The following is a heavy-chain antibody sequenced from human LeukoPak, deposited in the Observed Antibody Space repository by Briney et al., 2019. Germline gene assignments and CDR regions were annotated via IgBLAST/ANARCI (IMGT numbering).Heavy chain of an antibody. CDR3: ARDQGGVGY. J-gene: IGHJ4*02. D-gene: IGHD3-16*01. Sequence: GGSLRLSCVASGFTFSTYGMHWVRQAPGKGLEWVAFIPYDGIDKHYRDSVKGRFTISRDNAKNSLYLQMNSLRAEDTAVYYCARDQGGVGYWGQGTLVTVSS. CDR2: IPYDGIDK. V-gene: IGHV3-30*12. CDR1: GFTFSTYG.